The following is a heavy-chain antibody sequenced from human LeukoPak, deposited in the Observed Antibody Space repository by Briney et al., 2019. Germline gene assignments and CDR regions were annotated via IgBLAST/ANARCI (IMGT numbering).Heavy chain of an antibody. Sequence: GGSLRLSCAASGFAFNTYTMNWVRQTPGKGLEWVSSISSTGAYIYHADSMDGRFTVSRDNARNLLYLHMNSLRAEDSAMYFCAGVSSNLYSRGYYHFDYWGQGTLVTVSS. CDR1: GFAFNTYT. V-gene: IGHV3-21*01. J-gene: IGHJ4*02. CDR2: ISSTGAYI. CDR3: AGVSSNLYSRGYYHFDY. D-gene: IGHD6-25*01.